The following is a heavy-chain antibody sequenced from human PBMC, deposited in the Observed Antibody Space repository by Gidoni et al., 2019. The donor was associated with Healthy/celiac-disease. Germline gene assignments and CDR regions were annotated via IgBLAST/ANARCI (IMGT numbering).Heavy chain of an antibody. CDR2: ISSSSAYI. CDR3: ARGTGITMIVGDY. CDR1: GFTFSSYS. J-gene: IGHJ4*02. Sequence: EVQLVESGGGLVKPGGSLRLSCAASGFTFSSYSMNWVRQAPGKGLEWVSSISSSSAYIYYADSVKGRFTISRDNAKNSLYLQMNSLRAEDTAVYYCARGTGITMIVGDYWGQGTLVTVSS. V-gene: IGHV3-21*01. D-gene: IGHD3-22*01.